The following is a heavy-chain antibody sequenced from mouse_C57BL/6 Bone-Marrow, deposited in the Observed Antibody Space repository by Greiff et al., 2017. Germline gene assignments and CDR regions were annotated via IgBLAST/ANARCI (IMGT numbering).Heavy chain of an antibody. J-gene: IGHJ1*03. CDR2: IYPRSGNT. CDR3: ARREGDYFDV. D-gene: IGHD3-3*01. CDR1: GYTFTSYG. Sequence: VQLQESGAELARPGASVKLSCKASGYTFTSYGISWVKQRTGKGLEWIGEIYPRSGNTYYNEKFKGKATLTADKSSSTASMELRSLTSEDSAVYFCARREGDYFDVWGTGTTVTVSS. V-gene: IGHV1-81*01.